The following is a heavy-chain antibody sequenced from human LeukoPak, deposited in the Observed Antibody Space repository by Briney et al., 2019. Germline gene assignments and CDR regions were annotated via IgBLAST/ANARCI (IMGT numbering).Heavy chain of an antibody. J-gene: IGHJ4*02. Sequence: SETLSLTRGVSGGSISGTNWGSCVRQPPGQDLEWVGEISLAGQTNYNPSLNGRVTMSLDKSSNHLSLHLTSVTAADTATYFCSRESGPFCPFGYWGQGTLVSVSS. V-gene: IGHV4-4*02. CDR3: SRESGPFCPFGY. D-gene: IGHD1-26*01. CDR1: GGSISGTNW. CDR2: ISLAGQT.